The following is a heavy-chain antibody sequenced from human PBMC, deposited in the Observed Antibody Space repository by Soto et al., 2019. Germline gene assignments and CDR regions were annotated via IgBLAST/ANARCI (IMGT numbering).Heavy chain of an antibody. J-gene: IGHJ6*02. Sequence: SLRLSCTASGFTFGDYAMSWFRQAPGKGLEWVGFIRSKAYGGTTEYAASVKGRFTISRDDSKSIAYLQMNSLKTEDTAVYYCTRGLVDDILTGPYYYYGMDVWGQGTTVTVSS. CDR2: IRSKAYGGTT. V-gene: IGHV3-49*03. CDR3: TRGLVDDILTGPYYYYGMDV. CDR1: GFTFGDYA. D-gene: IGHD3-9*01.